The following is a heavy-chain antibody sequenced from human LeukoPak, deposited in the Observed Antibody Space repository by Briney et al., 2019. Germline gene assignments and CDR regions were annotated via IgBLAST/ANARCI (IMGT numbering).Heavy chain of an antibody. CDR1: GGSITSYY. D-gene: IGHD6-19*01. J-gene: IGHJ6*02. CDR3: ARAPNGRIAVAGYGMDV. Sequence: PSETLSLTCTVSGGSITSYYWSWIRQPPGKGLEWIGYIYYSGSTYYNPSLKSRVTISVDTSKNQFSLKLSSVTAADTALYYCARAPNGRIAVAGYGMDVWGQGTTVTVSS. V-gene: IGHV4-59*12. CDR2: IYYSGST.